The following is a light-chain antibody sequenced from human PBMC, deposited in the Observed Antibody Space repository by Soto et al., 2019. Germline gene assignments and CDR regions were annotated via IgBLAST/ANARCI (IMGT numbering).Light chain of an antibody. CDR3: QQYYSAPWT. CDR1: QSVLYSSNNKNY. Sequence: DIVMTQSPDSLAVSLGERATINCKSSQSVLYSSNNKNYLAWYQQKPGQPPKLLIYWASTRESGVPDRFSGSGPGTDFTLTISSLQAEDGAVYYCQQYYSAPWTFGQGTKVEIK. V-gene: IGKV4-1*01. CDR2: WAS. J-gene: IGKJ1*01.